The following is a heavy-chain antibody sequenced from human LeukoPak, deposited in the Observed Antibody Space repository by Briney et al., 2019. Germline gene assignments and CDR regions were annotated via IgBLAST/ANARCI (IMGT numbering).Heavy chain of an antibody. CDR3: AKDRVAVAGTLDY. Sequence: GGSLRLSCAASGFTFSGYGMHWVRQAPGKGLEWVAFIRYDGSNKYYADSVKGRFTISRDNSKNTLYLQMNSLRAEDTAVYYCAKDRVAVAGTLDYWGQGTLVTVSS. CDR2: IRYDGSNK. J-gene: IGHJ4*02. D-gene: IGHD6-19*01. CDR1: GFTFSGYG. V-gene: IGHV3-30*02.